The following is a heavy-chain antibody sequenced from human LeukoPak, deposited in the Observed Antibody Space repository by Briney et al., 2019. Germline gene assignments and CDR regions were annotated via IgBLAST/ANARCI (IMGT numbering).Heavy chain of an antibody. J-gene: IGHJ6*02. CDR1: GYTFTSYY. CDR3: ARDRHDYYYGMDV. CDR2: INPSGDST. Sequence: ASVKVSCKASGYTFTSYYMHWVRQAPGQGLEWMGIINPSGDSTSYAQKFQGRVTMTRDTSTSTVYMELSSLRSEDTAVYYCARDRHDYYYGMDVWGQGTTVTVSS. V-gene: IGHV1-46*01.